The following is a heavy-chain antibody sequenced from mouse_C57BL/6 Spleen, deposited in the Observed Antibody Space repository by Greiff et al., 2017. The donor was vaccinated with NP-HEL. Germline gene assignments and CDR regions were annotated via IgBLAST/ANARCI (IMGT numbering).Heavy chain of an antibody. D-gene: IGHD1-1*01. CDR3: TRGYGSSYEGYFDV. CDR1: GFTFSSYA. CDR2: ISSGGDYI. V-gene: IGHV5-9-1*02. Sequence: EVNVVESGEGLVKPGGSLKLSCAASGFTFSSYAMSWVRQTPEKRLEWVAYISSGGDYIYYADTVKGRFTISRDNARNTLYLQMSSLKSEDTAMYYCTRGYGSSYEGYFDVWGTGTTVTVSS. J-gene: IGHJ1*03.